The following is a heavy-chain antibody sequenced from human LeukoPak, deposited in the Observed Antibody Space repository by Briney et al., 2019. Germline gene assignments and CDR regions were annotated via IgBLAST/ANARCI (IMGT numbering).Heavy chain of an antibody. V-gene: IGHV4-61*01. CDR1: GGSVSSGSYY. CDR2: IYYSGST. J-gene: IGHJ6*04. Sequence: SETLSLTCTVSGGSVSSGSYYWSWIRQPPGKGLEWNGYIYYSGSTNYNPSLKSRVTISVDTSKNQFSLKLSSVTAADTAVYYCAREVVVPAAQYYYYYGMDVWGKGTTVTVSS. CDR3: AREVVVPAAQYYYYYGMDV. D-gene: IGHD2-2*01.